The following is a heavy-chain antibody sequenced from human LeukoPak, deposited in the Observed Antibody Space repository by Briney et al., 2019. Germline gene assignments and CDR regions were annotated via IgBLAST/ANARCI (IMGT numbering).Heavy chain of an antibody. Sequence: GGSLRLSCAASGFTFSSYSMNWVRQAPGKGLEWVSYVSSSSSTIYYADSVKGRFTISRDNAKNSLYLQMNSLRAEDTAVYYCARESRIVVVPAASDYWGQGTLVTVSS. J-gene: IGHJ4*02. CDR1: GFTFSSYS. CDR2: VSSSSSTI. CDR3: ARESRIVVVPAASDY. D-gene: IGHD2-2*01. V-gene: IGHV3-48*01.